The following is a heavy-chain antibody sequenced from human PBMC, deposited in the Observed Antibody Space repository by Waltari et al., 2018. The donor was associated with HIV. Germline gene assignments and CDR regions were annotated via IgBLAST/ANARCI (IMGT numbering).Heavy chain of an antibody. V-gene: IGHV4-61*02. J-gene: IGHJ2*01. Sequence: QVQLQESGPGLVKPSQTLSLTCTVPGGSISSGSYYWSWIRQPAAKGLEWIGRIYTSGSTNYNPSLKSRVTISVDTSKNQFSLKLSSVTAADTAVYYCARVAPLGYCSGGSCYAYWYFDLWGRGTLVTVSP. CDR2: IYTSGST. CDR1: GGSISSGSYY. D-gene: IGHD2-15*01. CDR3: ARVAPLGYCSGGSCYAYWYFDL.